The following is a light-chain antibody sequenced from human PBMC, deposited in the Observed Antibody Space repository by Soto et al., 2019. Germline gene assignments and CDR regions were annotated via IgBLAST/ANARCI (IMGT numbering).Light chain of an antibody. Sequence: QSVLTQPPSVSGAPGQTVTISCTGSSSNIGARYEVHWYQQLPGTAPKLLIYEDIKRPSGVPDRFSGSKSGASASLAITGLXSEDEAEYYCQSYDSSLSAVVFGGGTKLTVL. CDR3: QSYDSSLSAVV. V-gene: IGLV1-40*01. J-gene: IGLJ2*01. CDR2: EDI. CDR1: SSNIGARYE.